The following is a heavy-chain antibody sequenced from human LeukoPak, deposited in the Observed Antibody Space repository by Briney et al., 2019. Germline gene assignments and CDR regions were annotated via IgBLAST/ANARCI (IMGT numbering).Heavy chain of an antibody. CDR3: VKEAYYGWGSSPTFYFDY. CDR2: ISHDVKTT. D-gene: IGHD3-10*01. Sequence: GKSLRLSCVASGFSFSDSVIHWVRQAPGKGLEWVAVISHDVKTTYYADSAKGRFTISRDNSRNTVFLQMNRLRPEDTAVYYCVKEAYYGWGSSPTFYFDYWGQGTRDTVSS. J-gene: IGHJ4*02. CDR1: GFSFSDSV. V-gene: IGHV3-30*04.